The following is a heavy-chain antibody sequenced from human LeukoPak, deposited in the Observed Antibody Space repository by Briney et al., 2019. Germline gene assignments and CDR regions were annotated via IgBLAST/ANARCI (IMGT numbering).Heavy chain of an antibody. V-gene: IGHV3-48*01. CDR3: ARDWNYGGGFDY. CDR1: GFTFSSYS. J-gene: IGHJ4*02. D-gene: IGHD3-16*01. CDR2: ISSYSSTL. Sequence: GALRLSCAASGFTFSSYSMNWVRQAPGKGLEWVSYISSYSSTLYYADSVKGRFTISRDNAKNSLYLQMNTLRAEDTAVYYCARDWNYGGGFDYWGQGTLVTVSS.